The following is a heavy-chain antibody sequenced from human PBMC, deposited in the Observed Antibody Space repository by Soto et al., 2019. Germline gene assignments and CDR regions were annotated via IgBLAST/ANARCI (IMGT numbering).Heavy chain of an antibody. CDR3: AQEARVRSPAGDYFDH. J-gene: IGHJ4*02. CDR1: VFSFTRYT. CDR2: MSYDGTNE. D-gene: IGHD2-21*01. Sequence: PWGSLRLSCASSVFSFTRYTINWVRQAPGKGLEWVAVMSYDGTNEYYADSVRGRFTISRDDSTNTVYLQMNRLRLDDTAVYYCAQEARVRSPAGDYFDHWAQGTMVTVSS. V-gene: IGHV3-30*04.